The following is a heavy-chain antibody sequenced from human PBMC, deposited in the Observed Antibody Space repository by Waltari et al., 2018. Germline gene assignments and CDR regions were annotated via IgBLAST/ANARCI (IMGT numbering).Heavy chain of an antibody. D-gene: IGHD6-13*01. CDR3: ARGAGGYSNFDY. CDR2: IYYSGST. CDR1: GGSISSYS. Sequence: QVQLQESGPGLVKPSETLSLPCTVSGGSISSYSWSWIRQPPGKGLEWIGYIYYSGSTNYNPSLKSRVTISVDTSKNQFSLKLSSVTAADTAVYYCARGAGGYSNFDYWGQGTLVTVSS. J-gene: IGHJ4*02. V-gene: IGHV4-59*01.